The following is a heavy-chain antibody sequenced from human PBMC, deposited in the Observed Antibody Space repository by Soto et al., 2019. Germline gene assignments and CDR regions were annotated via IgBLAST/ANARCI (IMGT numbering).Heavy chain of an antibody. CDR1: GGSTSSGGYS. CDR2: MYHSGST. CDR3: ARTGYSANLDD. V-gene: IGHV4-31*11. D-gene: IGHD2-21*01. Sequence: TLSPTCAVSGGSTSSGGYSWSWIRQPPGKGLEWIGYMYHSGSTYYNPSLKSRVTISVDTSKNQFSLKLSSVTAADTAVYYCARTGYSANLDDWGQGTLVTVSS. J-gene: IGHJ4*02.